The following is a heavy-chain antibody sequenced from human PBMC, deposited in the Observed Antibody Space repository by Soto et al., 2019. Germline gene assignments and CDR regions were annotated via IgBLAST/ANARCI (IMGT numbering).Heavy chain of an antibody. CDR3: ATARGAYGMDV. J-gene: IGHJ6*02. V-gene: IGHV1-18*01. CDR1: GYTFTSYG. Sequence: QVQLVQSGAEVKKPGASVKVSCKASGYTFTSYGISWVRQAPGQGLEWMGWISAYNGNTNYAQKLQGRDTMTTATSTSTAYMALRSLRSDDTAVYYCATARGAYGMDVWGQGTTVTVSS. CDR2: ISAYNGNT.